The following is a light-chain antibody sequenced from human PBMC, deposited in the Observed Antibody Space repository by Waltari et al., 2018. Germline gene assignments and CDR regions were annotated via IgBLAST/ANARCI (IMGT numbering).Light chain of an antibody. CDR2: KAS. CDR1: QTVNNL. CDR3: QQYQTYSWT. V-gene: IGKV1-5*03. Sequence: IQMTQSPSTLSASVGDRVTITCRASQTVNNLLAWFQQKPGKAPRLLIYKASSLKSGVPSRFSGSGSGTEFTLTISGLQPDDFATYYCQQYQTYSWTFGQGTKVETK. J-gene: IGKJ1*01.